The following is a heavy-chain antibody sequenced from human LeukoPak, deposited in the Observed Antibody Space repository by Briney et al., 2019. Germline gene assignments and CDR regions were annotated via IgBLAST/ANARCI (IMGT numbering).Heavy chain of an antibody. CDR1: GYTFTSYG. J-gene: IGHJ4*02. CDR3: ARGHVRYSSSEALDY. Sequence: ASVKVSCKASGYTFTSYGISWVRQAPGQGLTWMGWISAYNGNTNYAQKLQGRVTMTTDTSTSTAYMELRSLRSDDTAVYYCARGHVRYSSSEALDYWGRGTLVTVSS. V-gene: IGHV1-18*01. D-gene: IGHD6-6*01. CDR2: ISAYNGNT.